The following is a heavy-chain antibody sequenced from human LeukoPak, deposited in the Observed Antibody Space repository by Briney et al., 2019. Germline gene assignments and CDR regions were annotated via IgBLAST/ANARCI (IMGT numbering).Heavy chain of an antibody. J-gene: IGHJ4*02. CDR3: ARNRCSSTSCFLDY. V-gene: IGHV3-7*01. D-gene: IGHD2-2*01. CDR2: IKQDGGQK. CDR1: GFTFSSYW. Sequence: GGSLRLSCAASGFTFSSYWMSWVRQPPGKGMEWVANIKQDGGQKNYVDSVKGRFTISRDTAKNSLYLQMNSLRAEDTAVYYCARNRCSSTSCFLDYWGQGTLVTVSS.